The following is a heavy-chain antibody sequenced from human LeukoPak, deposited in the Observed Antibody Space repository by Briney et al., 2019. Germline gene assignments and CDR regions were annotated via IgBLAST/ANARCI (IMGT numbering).Heavy chain of an antibody. CDR2: INGKSDYT. D-gene: IGHD3-10*01. CDR1: GFTFSDYY. CDR3: ARALAGSSHDY. V-gene: IGHV3-11*05. Sequence: GGSLRLSCAASGFTFSDYYMSWVRQAPGKGLEWVSYINGKSDYTNYADSVRGRFTISRDNAKNSLYLQVNSLRTEDTAVYYCARALAGSSHDYWGQGTLVTVSS. J-gene: IGHJ4*02.